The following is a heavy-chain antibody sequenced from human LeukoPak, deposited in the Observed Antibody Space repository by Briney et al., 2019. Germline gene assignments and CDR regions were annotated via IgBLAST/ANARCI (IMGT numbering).Heavy chain of an antibody. CDR1: GGTFSSYA. V-gene: IGHV1-69*05. D-gene: IGHD2-15*01. J-gene: IGHJ3*02. CDR3: ARDGAATSDAFDI. CDR2: IIPIFGTA. Sequence: GASVKVSCKASGGTFSSYAISWVRQAPGQGLEWMGGIIPIFGTANYAQKFQGRVTITTDESTSTAYMELSSLRSEDTAVYYCARDGAATSDAFDIWGQGTMVTVSS.